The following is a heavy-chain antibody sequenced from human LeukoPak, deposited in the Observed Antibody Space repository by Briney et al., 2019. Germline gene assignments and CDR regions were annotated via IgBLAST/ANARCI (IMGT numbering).Heavy chain of an antibody. CDR1: GFTFSSHA. V-gene: IGHV3-23*01. Sequence: GGSLRLSCAASGFTFSSHAMSWVRQAPGKGLERVSAISGGGGNTYYANSVKGRFTISRDNSKNTLYLQMNSLRAEDTAVYYCAIQYNYWGPGTLVTVSS. J-gene: IGHJ4*01. D-gene: IGHD1-1*01. CDR2: ISGGGGNT. CDR3: AIQYNY.